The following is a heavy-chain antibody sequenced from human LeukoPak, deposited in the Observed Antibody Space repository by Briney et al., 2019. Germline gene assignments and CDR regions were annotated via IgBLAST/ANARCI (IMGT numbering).Heavy chain of an antibody. V-gene: IGHV3-66*01. D-gene: IGHD5-12*01. Sequence: QPGGSLRLCCAASGFTVSHNYMSWVRQAPGKGLEWVSVIYSGGSTNYADSVKGRFTISRDNSKNTLYLQMNSLRAEDTAVYYCARDLSGPLDYWGQGTLVTVSS. CDR3: ARDLSGPLDY. CDR1: GFTVSHNY. J-gene: IGHJ4*02. CDR2: IYSGGST.